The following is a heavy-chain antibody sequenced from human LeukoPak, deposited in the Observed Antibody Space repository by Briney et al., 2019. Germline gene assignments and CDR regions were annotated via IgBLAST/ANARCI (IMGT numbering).Heavy chain of an antibody. Sequence: SETLSLTCTVSGGSVSSYYWTWIRQPPGKGLEWIGYIYYSGSTNYNPSLKSRVTISIGTSKNQFSLKVSSVSAADTAVYYCARVHSYGRRIMDYWGQGTLVTVSS. CDR1: GGSVSSYY. D-gene: IGHD5-18*01. V-gene: IGHV4-59*02. CDR2: IYYSGST. CDR3: ARVHSYGRRIMDY. J-gene: IGHJ4*02.